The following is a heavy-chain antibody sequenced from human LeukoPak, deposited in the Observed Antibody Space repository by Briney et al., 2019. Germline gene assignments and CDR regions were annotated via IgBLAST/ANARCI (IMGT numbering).Heavy chain of an antibody. V-gene: IGHV1-2*02. Sequence: ASVKVSCKASGYTFTGYYMHWVRQAPGQGLEWMGWINPNSGGTNYAQKFQGRVTMTRDTSISTAYMELSRLRSDDTAVYYCARVGDEGRDGYHADYWGQGTLVTVSS. CDR2: INPNSGGT. CDR3: ARVGDEGRDGYHADY. D-gene: IGHD5-24*01. CDR1: GYTFTGYY. J-gene: IGHJ4*02.